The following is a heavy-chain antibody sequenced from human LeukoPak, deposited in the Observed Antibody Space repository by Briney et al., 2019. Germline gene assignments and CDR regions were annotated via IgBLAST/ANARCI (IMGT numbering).Heavy chain of an antibody. J-gene: IGHJ5*02. CDR2: INPSGGST. V-gene: IGHV1-46*01. CDR1: GYTFTSYY. CDR3: ARDSPYPAGDFWSDHRNWFDP. D-gene: IGHD3-3*01. Sequence: VASVKVSCKASGYTFTSYYMHWVRQAPGQGLEWMGIINPSGGSTSYAQKFQGRVTITADESTSTAYMELSSLRSEDTAVYYCARDSPYPAGDFWSDHRNWFDPWGQGTLVTVSS.